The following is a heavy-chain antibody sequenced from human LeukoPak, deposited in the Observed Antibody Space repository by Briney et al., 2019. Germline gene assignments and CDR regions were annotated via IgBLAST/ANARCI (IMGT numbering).Heavy chain of an antibody. D-gene: IGHD3-22*01. CDR2: INHSGST. V-gene: IGHV4-34*01. J-gene: IGHJ4*02. CDR3: ARGLFDSSGYY. Sequence: SETLSLTCAVYGGSFSGYYWSWIRQPPGKGLEWIGEINHSGSTNYNPSLKSRVTISVDTSKNQFSLKLSSVTAADTAVYYCARGLFDSSGYYWGQGTLVTVSS. CDR1: GGSFSGYY.